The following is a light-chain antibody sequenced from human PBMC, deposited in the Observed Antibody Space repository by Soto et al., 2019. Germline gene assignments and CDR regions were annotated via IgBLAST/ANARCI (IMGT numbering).Light chain of an antibody. V-gene: IGLV1-40*01. CDR3: QSYDSSLSGSV. J-gene: IGLJ2*01. Sequence: QSVLTQPPSVSGAPGQRVTISCTGSSSNIGACYDVHWYQQLPGTAPKLLIYGNNNRPSGVPDRFSGSKSGTSASLAITRLQAEDEADYYCQSYDSSLSGSVFGGGTKLTVL. CDR2: GNN. CDR1: SSNIGACYD.